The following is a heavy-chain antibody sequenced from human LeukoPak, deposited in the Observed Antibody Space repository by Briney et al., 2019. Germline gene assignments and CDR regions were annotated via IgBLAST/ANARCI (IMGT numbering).Heavy chain of an antibody. J-gene: IGHJ3*02. CDR1: GFTFSDYY. CDR2: TSHSGSDI. V-gene: IGHV3-11*01. CDR3: AKVRAMLDAFDI. D-gene: IGHD2-2*01. Sequence: PGGSLRLSCAASGFTFSDYYMSWIRLAPGQGLEWLSYTSHSGSDIHYAESAKGRFTISRDNSKNTLYLQMNSLRAEDTAVYYCAKVRAMLDAFDIWGQGTMVTVSS.